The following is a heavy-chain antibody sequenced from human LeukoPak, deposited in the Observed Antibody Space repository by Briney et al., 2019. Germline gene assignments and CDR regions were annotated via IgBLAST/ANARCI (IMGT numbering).Heavy chain of an antibody. J-gene: IGHJ5*02. Sequence: GASVKVSCKASGYTFTSYDINWVRQATGQGLEWMGWMNPNSGNTGYAQKFQGRVTMTRNTSISTAYIELSSLRSEDTAVYYCARAERWLSNWFDPWGQGTLVTVSS. CDR3: ARAERWLSNWFDP. V-gene: IGHV1-8*01. CDR1: GYTFTSYD. CDR2: MNPNSGNT. D-gene: IGHD5-24*01.